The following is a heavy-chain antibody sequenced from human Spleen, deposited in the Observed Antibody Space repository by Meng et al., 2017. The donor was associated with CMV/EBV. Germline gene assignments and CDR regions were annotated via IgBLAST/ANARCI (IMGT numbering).Heavy chain of an antibody. Sequence: QVLLGESGGGLVKPGGSLRLSCAASGFRFSDYYMSWIRQAPGEGLEWISYISSNGRSTNYADSVKGRFAISRDNAKNSLYLQMNSLRAEDTAVYYCARETYGYGDYWGQGTLVTVSS. CDR1: GFRFSDYY. J-gene: IGHJ4*02. CDR2: ISSNGRST. D-gene: IGHD5-18*01. CDR3: ARETYGYGDY. V-gene: IGHV3-11*05.